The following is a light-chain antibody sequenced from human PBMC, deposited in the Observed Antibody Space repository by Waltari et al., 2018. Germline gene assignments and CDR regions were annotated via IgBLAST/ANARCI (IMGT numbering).Light chain of an antibody. CDR1: QSVSGF. CDR2: NAS. Sequence: EIVLTQSPATLSLSPGERATLSCRASQSVSGFLVWYQHKPGQAPRILIYNASNRATGIPARFSGGGSGTDFTLTISSLEPEDFAVYYCQQRYTWPLTFGGGTKVEIK. CDR3: QQRYTWPLT. V-gene: IGKV3-11*01. J-gene: IGKJ4*01.